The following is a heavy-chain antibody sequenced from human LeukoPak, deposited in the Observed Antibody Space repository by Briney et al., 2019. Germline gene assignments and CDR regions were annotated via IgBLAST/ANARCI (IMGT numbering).Heavy chain of an antibody. J-gene: IGHJ5*02. V-gene: IGHV4-34*01. CDR2: INHSGST. CDR3: ARGGWFDP. CDR1: GGSFSGYY. Sequence: PSETLSLTCAVYGGSFSGYYWSWIRQPPGKGLEWIGEINHSGSTNYNPSLKSRVNISVDTSKNQFSLKLSSVTAADTAVYYCARGGWFDPWGQGTLVTVSS.